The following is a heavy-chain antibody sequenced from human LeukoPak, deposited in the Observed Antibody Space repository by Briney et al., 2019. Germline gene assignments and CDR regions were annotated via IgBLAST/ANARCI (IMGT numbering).Heavy chain of an antibody. D-gene: IGHD1-26*01. J-gene: IGHJ4*02. CDR2: ISDDGSIK. Sequence: PGGSLRLSCAASGFTFSIYGMHWVRQAPGKGLEWVAVISDDGSIKYYVDSVKGRFTISRDNAKNSLYLQMNSLRAEDTALYYCAYLGATPWAAGWGQGTLVTVSS. CDR3: AYLGATPWAAG. V-gene: IGHV3-30*03. CDR1: GFTFSIYG.